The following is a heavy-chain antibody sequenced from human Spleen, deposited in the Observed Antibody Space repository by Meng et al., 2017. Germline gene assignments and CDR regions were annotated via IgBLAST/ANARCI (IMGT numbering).Heavy chain of an antibody. J-gene: IGHJ3*02. CDR2: INWNGGST. D-gene: IGHD3-16*01. CDR3: ARGGIMITFGGVADAFDI. CDR1: GFTFDDYG. Sequence: GESLKISCAASGFTFDDYGMSWVRQAPGKGLEWVSGINWNGGSTGYADSVKGRFTISRDNAKNSLYLQMNSLRAEDTALYYCARGGIMITFGGVADAFDIWGQGTMVTVSS. V-gene: IGHV3-20*04.